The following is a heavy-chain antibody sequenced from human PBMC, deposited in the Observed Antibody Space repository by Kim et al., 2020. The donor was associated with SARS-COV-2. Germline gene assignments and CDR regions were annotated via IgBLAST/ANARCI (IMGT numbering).Heavy chain of an antibody. Sequence: YYTPSLKSRVTISVDTSKNQFSLKLSSVTAADTAVYYCASPHYDSSGYDYWGQGTLVTVSS. J-gene: IGHJ4*02. CDR3: ASPHYDSSGYDY. V-gene: IGHV4-39*07. D-gene: IGHD3-22*01.